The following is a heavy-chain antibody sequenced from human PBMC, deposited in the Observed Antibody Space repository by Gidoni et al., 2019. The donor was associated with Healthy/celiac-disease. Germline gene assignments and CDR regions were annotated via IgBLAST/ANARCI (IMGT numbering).Heavy chain of an antibody. CDR1: GFTFSSYS. D-gene: IGHD6-19*01. CDR3: ARDAAAGISSGWYLGYFQH. Sequence: VQLVESGGGLVKPGGSLRLSCAASGFTFSSYSMNWVRQAPGKGLEWVSSISSSSSYIYYADSVKGRFTISRDNAKNSLYLQMNSLRAEDTAVYYCARDAAAGISSGWYLGYFQHWGQGTLVTVSS. J-gene: IGHJ1*01. CDR2: ISSSSSYI. V-gene: IGHV3-21*01.